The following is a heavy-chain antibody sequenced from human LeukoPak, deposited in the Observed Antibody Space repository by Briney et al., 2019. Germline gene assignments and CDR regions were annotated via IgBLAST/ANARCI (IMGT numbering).Heavy chain of an antibody. J-gene: IGHJ4*02. CDR3: ARDYMITFGGVIAPSSYFDY. CDR1: TITRYG. Sequence: TITRYGLSQERQAPGQGLEWMGWISAYNGNTNYAQKLQGRVTMTTDTSTSTAYMELRSLRSDDTAVYYCARDYMITFGGVIAPSSYFDYWGQGTLVTVSS. D-gene: IGHD3-16*02. CDR2: ISAYNGNT. V-gene: IGHV1-18*01.